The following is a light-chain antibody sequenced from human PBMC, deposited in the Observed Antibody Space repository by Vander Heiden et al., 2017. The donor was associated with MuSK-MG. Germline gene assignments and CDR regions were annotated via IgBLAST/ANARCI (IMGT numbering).Light chain of an antibody. V-gene: IGKV3-20*01. CDR2: GAS. CDR1: QSVSSSY. J-gene: IGKJ1*01. CDR3: QQYGSYRT. Sequence: EIVLTQSPGTLSLSPGERATLSCRASQSVSSSYLAWYQQKPGQAPRLLIYGASSSATGIPDRFSGSGSGTDFTLTISRLEPEDFAVYYCQQYGSYRTFGQGTKVEIK.